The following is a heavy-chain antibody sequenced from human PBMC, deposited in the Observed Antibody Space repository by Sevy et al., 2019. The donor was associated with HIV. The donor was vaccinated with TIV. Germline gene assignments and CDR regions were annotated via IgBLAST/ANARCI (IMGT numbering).Heavy chain of an antibody. CDR3: TTVFAPDCYIAVAGNFDY. V-gene: IGHV3-15*01. CDR2: IKSKTDGGTT. Sequence: GGSLRLSCAASGFTFSNAWMSWVRQAPGKGLEWVGRIKSKTDGGTTDYAAPVKGRFTISRDDSKNTLYLQMNSLKTEDTAVYYCTTVFAPDCYIAVAGNFDYWGQGTLVTVSS. D-gene: IGHD6-19*01. J-gene: IGHJ4*02. CDR1: GFTFSNAW.